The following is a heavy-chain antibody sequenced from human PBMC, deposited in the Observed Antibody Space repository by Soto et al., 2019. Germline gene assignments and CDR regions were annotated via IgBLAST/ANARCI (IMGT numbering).Heavy chain of an antibody. Sequence: QVQLVQSGAEVKKPGSSVKVSCKASGGTFSSYTMSWVRQAPGQGLEWLGGIIPILGIANYAQKFQGRVTMTADKSTSTDYIVIISLRSEDKGVYYCARDLEGSDYWGHGTLVTVSS. CDR2: IIPILGIA. V-gene: IGHV1-69*08. CDR1: GGTFSSYT. J-gene: IGHJ4*01. CDR3: ARDLEGSDY. D-gene: IGHD2-15*01.